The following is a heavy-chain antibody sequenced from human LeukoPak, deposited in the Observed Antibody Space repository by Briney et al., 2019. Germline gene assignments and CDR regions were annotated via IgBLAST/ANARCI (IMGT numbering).Heavy chain of an antibody. Sequence: PGGSLRLSCAASGFTVSSNYMSWVRQAPGKGLEWVSVIYSGGSTYYADSVKGRFTISRDNSKNTLYLQMNSLRAEDTAVYYCARVLSSVGERHWWYYYYYMDVWGKGTTVTVSS. CDR1: GFTVSSNY. CDR2: IYSGGST. J-gene: IGHJ6*03. CDR3: ARVLSSVGERHWWYYYYYMDV. D-gene: IGHD1-1*01. V-gene: IGHV3-53*01.